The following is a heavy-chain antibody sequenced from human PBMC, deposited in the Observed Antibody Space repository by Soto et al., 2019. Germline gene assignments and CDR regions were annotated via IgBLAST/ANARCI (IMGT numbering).Heavy chain of an antibody. Sequence: PGGSPRLSCAASGFTFSSYSMNWVRQAPGKGLEWVSDISGSGGSIYYADSVKGRFTISRDNSKNTLYLQMNSLRAEDTAVYYCAKLGGKNYYYYYMDVWGKGTTVTVSS. D-gene: IGHD3-16*01. CDR2: ISGSGGSI. J-gene: IGHJ6*03. CDR1: GFTFSSYS. CDR3: AKLGGKNYYYYYMDV. V-gene: IGHV3-23*01.